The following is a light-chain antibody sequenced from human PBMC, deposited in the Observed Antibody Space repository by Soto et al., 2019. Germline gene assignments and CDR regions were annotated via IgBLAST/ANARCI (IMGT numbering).Light chain of an antibody. CDR1: GSDIGSNT. CDR2: KNT. CDR3: ATWDDSRNGPV. J-gene: IGLJ2*01. Sequence: QSVLTQPPSASGTPGQRVTISCSGGGSDIGSNTVNWYQQLPGTAPKLLIYKNTQRPSGGPDRVSGSTSGTAASLAISGLQSEDEADYHCATWDDSRNGPVFGGGTQLTVL. V-gene: IGLV1-44*01.